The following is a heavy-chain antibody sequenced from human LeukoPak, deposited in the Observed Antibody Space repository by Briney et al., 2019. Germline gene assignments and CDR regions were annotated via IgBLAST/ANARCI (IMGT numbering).Heavy chain of an antibody. CDR2: IIPIFGTA. D-gene: IGHD3-10*01. J-gene: IGHJ6*04. Sequence: ASVKVSCKASGGTFSSYAISWVRQTPGQGLEWMGGIIPIFGTANYAQKFQGRVTITADKSTSTAYMELSSLRSEDTAVYYCARDERRITMVRGVTLYYYGMDVWGKGTTVTVSS. V-gene: IGHV1-69*06. CDR3: ARDERRITMVRGVTLYYYGMDV. CDR1: GGTFSSYA.